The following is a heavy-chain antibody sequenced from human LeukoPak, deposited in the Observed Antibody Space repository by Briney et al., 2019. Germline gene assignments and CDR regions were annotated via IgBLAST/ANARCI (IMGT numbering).Heavy chain of an antibody. D-gene: IGHD1-1*01. Sequence: PGGSLRLSCAASGFSFSTYAMSWVRQAPGEGLEWVSLIYSGGSTSYADSVKGRFTISRDNSKNTLYLQMNSLRAEDTAVYYCARKTDHQTGGDYWGQGTLVTVSS. CDR2: IYSGGST. J-gene: IGHJ4*02. CDR1: GFSFSTYA. CDR3: ARKTDHQTGGDY. V-gene: IGHV3-66*01.